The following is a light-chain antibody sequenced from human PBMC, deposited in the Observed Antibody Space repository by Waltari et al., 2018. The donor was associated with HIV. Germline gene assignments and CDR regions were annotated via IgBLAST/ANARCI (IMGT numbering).Light chain of an antibody. V-gene: IGLV1-47*01. J-gene: IGLJ1*01. CDR1: SANIGRNY. Sequence: QSVLTQPPSASGTPGQRVTISCSGSSANIGRNYVYWYQQRPGTAPKLLIYRNNQRPSGVPDRFSGSKSGTSASLAISGLRSEDEADYYCAAWDDSLSVNYVFGTGTKVTVL. CDR2: RNN. CDR3: AAWDDSLSVNYV.